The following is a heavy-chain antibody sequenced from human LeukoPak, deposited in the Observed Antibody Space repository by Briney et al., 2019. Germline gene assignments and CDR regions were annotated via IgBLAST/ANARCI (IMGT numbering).Heavy chain of an antibody. D-gene: IGHD2-2*02. CDR2: IKEDGSDA. CDR3: ARDIPYGLSYFDY. V-gene: IGHV3-7*04. CDR1: GFTFRSFW. Sequence: PGGSLRLSCSASGFTFRSFWMTWVRQAPGKGLELVANIKEDGSDANYVDAVKGRFTISRDNAKDSLYLQMNSVRPEDTAVYYCARDIPYGLSYFDYWGQGTLSPSPQ. J-gene: IGHJ4*02.